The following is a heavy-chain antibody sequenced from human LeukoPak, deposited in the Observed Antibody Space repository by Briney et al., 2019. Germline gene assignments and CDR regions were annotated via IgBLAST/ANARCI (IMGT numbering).Heavy chain of an antibody. V-gene: IGHV3-21*01. Sequence: GGSLRLSCAASGFTFSSYMMNWVRQAPGKGLEWVSSINSGSTYTYYTESVKGRFTVSRDNARNSLFLQMNSLRAEDTAIYYCARSLTTLTYEGYWGQGTLVTVSS. CDR2: INSGSTYT. D-gene: IGHD1-1*01. CDR3: ARSLTTLTYEGY. J-gene: IGHJ4*02. CDR1: GFTFSSYM.